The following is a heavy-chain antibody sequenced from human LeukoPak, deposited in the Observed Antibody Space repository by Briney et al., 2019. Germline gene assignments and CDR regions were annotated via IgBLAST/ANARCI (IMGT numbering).Heavy chain of an antibody. V-gene: IGHV3-7*01. CDR2: INSDGSEK. J-gene: IGHJ4*02. CDR3: ARCGGDLGVAFDY. CDR1: GFTFRNHW. Sequence: PGGSLRLSCAASGFTFRNHWMSWVRQAPGKGLEYVANINSDGSEKYYVDSVKGRFTISRDNAKNSLYLQMNSLRAEDTAVYYCARCGGDLGVAFDYWGQGTLVPVSS. D-gene: IGHD2-21*02.